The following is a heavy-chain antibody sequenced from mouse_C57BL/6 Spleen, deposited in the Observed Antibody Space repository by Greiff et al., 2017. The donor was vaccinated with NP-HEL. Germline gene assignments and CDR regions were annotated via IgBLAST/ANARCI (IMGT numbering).Heavy chain of an antibody. CDR2: INPNYGTT. CDR3: ASADYYGSSGFYAMDY. CDR1: GYSFTDYN. D-gene: IGHD1-1*01. V-gene: IGHV1-39*01. Sequence: VQLQQSGPELVKPGASVKISCKASGYSFTDYNMNWVKQSNGKSLEWIGVINPNYGTTSYNQQFKGKATLTEDQSSSTAYLQRNSLTSEDSAVSDCASADYYGSSGFYAMDYWGQGTSVTVSS. J-gene: IGHJ4*01.